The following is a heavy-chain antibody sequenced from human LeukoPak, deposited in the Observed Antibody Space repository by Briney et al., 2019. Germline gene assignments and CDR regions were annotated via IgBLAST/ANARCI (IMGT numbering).Heavy chain of an antibody. D-gene: IGHD3-10*01. V-gene: IGHV4-61*05. J-gene: IGHJ5*02. CDR3: ARGVLWFGELPPPNWFDP. Sequence: SETLSLTCTVSGGSISSSSYYWGWIRQPPGKGLEWIGYIYYSGSTNYNPSLKSRVTISVDTSKNQFSLKLSSVTAADTAVYYCARGVLWFGELPPPNWFDPWGQGTLVAVSS. CDR2: IYYSGST. CDR1: GGSISSSSYY.